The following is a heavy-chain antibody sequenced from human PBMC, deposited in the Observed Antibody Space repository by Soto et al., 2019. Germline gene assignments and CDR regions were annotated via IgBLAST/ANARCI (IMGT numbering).Heavy chain of an antibody. Sequence: GGSLRLSCAASGFTFRSYNMNWVRQAPGKGLEWVSYISSSSSTIYYADSVKGRFTISRDNAKNSLYLQMNSLRAEDTAVYYCAREVSVGWFDPWGQGTLVTVSS. V-gene: IGHV3-48*01. CDR3: AREVSVGWFDP. J-gene: IGHJ5*02. CDR2: ISSSSSTI. CDR1: GFTFRSYN.